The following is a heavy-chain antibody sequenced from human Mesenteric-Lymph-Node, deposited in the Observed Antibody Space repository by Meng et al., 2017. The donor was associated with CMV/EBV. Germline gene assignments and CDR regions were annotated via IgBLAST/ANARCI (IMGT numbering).Heavy chain of an antibody. D-gene: IGHD6-13*01. CDR3: ARDGRIAALGDYYYGMDV. V-gene: IGHV1-18*01. CDR2: ISAYNGNT. J-gene: IGHJ6*02. CDR1: GYTFTSYG. Sequence: ASVKVSCKASGYTFTSYGISWVRQAPGQGLEWMGWISAYNGNTNYAQKLQGRVTMTTDTSTSTAYMELRSLRSDDTAVYYCARDGRIAALGDYYYGMDVWGQGTTVTVSS.